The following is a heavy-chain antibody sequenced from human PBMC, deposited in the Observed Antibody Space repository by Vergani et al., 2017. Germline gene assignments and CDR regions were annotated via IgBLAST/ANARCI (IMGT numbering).Heavy chain of an antibody. CDR1: GFTVSSNY. J-gene: IGHJ4*02. V-gene: IGHV3-30-3*01. CDR2: ISYDGSNK. Sequence: VQLVESGGGLVQPGGSLRLSCAASGFTVSSNYMSWVRQAPGKGLEWVAVISYDGSNKYYADSVKGRFTISRDNSKNTLYLQMNSLRAEDTAVYYCARTLCGGDCYESFDYWGQGTLVTVSS. D-gene: IGHD2-21*02. CDR3: ARTLCGGDCYESFDY.